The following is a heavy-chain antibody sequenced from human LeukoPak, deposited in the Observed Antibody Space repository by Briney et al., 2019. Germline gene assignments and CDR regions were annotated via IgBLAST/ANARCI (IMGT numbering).Heavy chain of an antibody. CDR2: ISWNSGSI. J-gene: IGHJ4*02. CDR1: GFTFDDYA. Sequence: QSGRSLRLSCAASGFTFDDYAMHWVRQAPGKGLEWVSGISWNSGSIGYADSVKGRFTISRDNAKNSLDLQMNSLRAEDTAVYYCARDHPVVYWGQGTLVTVSS. CDR3: ARDHPVVY. V-gene: IGHV3-9*01. D-gene: IGHD2-15*01.